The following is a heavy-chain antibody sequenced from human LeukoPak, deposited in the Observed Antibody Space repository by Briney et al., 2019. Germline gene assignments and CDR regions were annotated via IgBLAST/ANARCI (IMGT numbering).Heavy chain of an antibody. CDR3: AKGGTYYYDSSRAGLDY. J-gene: IGHJ4*02. CDR2: IKQDGSEM. CDR1: GFTFNRYW. Sequence: PGGSLRLSCGASGFTFNRYWMTWVRQAPGKGLEWVAKIKQDGSEMYYVDSVKGRFTISRDNAQRTLYLRMNTLRAEDTAVYYCAKGGTYYYDSSRAGLDYWGQGTLVTVSS. V-gene: IGHV3-7*03. D-gene: IGHD3-22*01.